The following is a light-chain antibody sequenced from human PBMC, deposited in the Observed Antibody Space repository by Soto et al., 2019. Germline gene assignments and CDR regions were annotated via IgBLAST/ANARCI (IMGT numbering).Light chain of an antibody. J-gene: IGKJ1*01. Sequence: IQLTQSPSSLSASVGDRVTITCRASQGINTFLAWYQQRPGRAPQLLIYAASALQTGVPSRFSGSGSGTDFTLTITNLQPEDSGTYYCQHPKWAFGQGTTVEI. CDR1: QGINTF. CDR3: QHPKWA. CDR2: AAS. V-gene: IGKV1-9*01.